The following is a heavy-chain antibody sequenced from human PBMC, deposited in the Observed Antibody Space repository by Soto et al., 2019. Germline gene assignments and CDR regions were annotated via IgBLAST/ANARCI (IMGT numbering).Heavy chain of an antibody. J-gene: IGHJ3*02. V-gene: IGHV3-30*18. CDR3: AKISGDYYDSSGYYGAFDI. CDR1: GFTFSSYG. CDR2: ISYDGSNK. D-gene: IGHD3-22*01. Sequence: QVQLVESGGGVVQPGRSLRLSCAASGFTFSSYGMHWVRQAPGKGLEWVAVISYDGSNKYYADSVKGRFTISRDNSKNTVYLQMNSLRAEDTVVYYCAKISGDYYDSSGYYGAFDIWGQGTMVTVSS.